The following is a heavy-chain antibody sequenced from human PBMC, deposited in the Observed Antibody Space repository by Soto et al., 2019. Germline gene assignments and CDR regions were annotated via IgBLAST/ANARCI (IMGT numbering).Heavy chain of an antibody. Sequence: GRSLRLSCTAWGVTSGDYAMSWLRQAQGKGLEWVGFIRSKAYGGTTEYAASVKGRFTISRDDSKSIAYLQMNSLKTEDTAVYYCTREYYYGSGSYYNSYYYYMDVWGKGTTVTVSS. CDR2: IRSKAYGGTT. CDR3: TREYYYGSGSYYNSYYYYMDV. D-gene: IGHD3-10*01. V-gene: IGHV3-49*03. CDR1: GVTSGDYA. J-gene: IGHJ6*03.